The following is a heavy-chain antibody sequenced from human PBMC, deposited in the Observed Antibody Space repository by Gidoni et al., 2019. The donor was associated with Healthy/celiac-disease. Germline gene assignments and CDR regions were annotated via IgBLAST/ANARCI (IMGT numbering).Heavy chain of an antibody. CDR2: IIPILGIA. CDR3: AREATGGDAFDI. CDR1: GGTFSSYA. D-gene: IGHD2-8*02. V-gene: IGHV1-69*04. J-gene: IGHJ3*02. Sequence: QVQLVQSGAEVKKPGSSVKVFCKASGGTFSSYAISWVRQAPGQGLEWMGRIIPILGIANYAQKFQGRVTITADKSTSTAYMELSSLRSEDTAVYYCAREATGGDAFDIWGQGTMVTVSS.